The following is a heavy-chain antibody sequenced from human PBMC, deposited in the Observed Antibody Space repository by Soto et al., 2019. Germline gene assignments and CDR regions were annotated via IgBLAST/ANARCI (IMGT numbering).Heavy chain of an antibody. CDR3: ARAGGSGVYYYGMDV. J-gene: IGHJ6*02. CDR1: GGSISSSNW. D-gene: IGHD2-15*01. CDR2: IYHSGST. V-gene: IGHV4-4*02. Sequence: QVQLQESGPGLVKPSGTLSLTCAVSGGSISSSNWWSWVRQPPGKGLEWIGEIYHSGSTNYNPSLKSRVTISVGKSKNQFSLKLSSVPAADTAVYYCARAGGSGVYYYGMDVWGQGTTVTVSS.